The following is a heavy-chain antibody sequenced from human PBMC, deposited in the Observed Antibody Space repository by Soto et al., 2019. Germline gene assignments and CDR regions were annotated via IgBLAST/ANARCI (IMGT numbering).Heavy chain of an antibody. CDR1: GGSISSGGYY. D-gene: IGHD1-26*01. CDR2: IYYSGST. V-gene: IGHV4-31*03. J-gene: IGHJ5*02. CDR3: ARALLRANHYYPLKYNWFDP. Sequence: QVQLQESGPGLVKPSQTLSLTCTVSGGSISSGGYYWSWIRQHPGKGLEWIGYIYYSGSTYYNPSLKRRVTISVDTSKNQFSLKLSSVTAADTAVYYCARALLRANHYYPLKYNWFDPWGQGTLVTVSS.